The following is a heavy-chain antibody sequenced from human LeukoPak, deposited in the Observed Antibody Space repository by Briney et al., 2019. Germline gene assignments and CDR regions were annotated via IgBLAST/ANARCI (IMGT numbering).Heavy chain of an antibody. V-gene: IGHV4-38-2*01. CDR2: IYHSGST. CDR3: ARYPDTAMVTAGAFDI. D-gene: IGHD5-18*01. CDR1: GYSISSGYY. Sequence: PSETLSLTCAVSGYSISSGYYWGWLRQPPGQGLEWIGSIYHSGSTYYNPSLKSRVTISVDTSKHQFSPKLSSVTAADTAVYYCARYPDTAMVTAGAFDIWGQGTMVTVSS. J-gene: IGHJ3*02.